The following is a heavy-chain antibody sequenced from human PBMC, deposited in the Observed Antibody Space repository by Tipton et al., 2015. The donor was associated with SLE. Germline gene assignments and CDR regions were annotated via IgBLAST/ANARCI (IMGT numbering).Heavy chain of an antibody. CDR2: IYSGGST. J-gene: IGHJ4*02. D-gene: IGHD5-12*01. V-gene: IGHV3-53*01. CDR1: GFTVSSNY. CDR3: ARDGGGLRPYYFDY. Sequence: SLRLSCAASGFTVSSNYMSWVRQAPGKGLEWVSVIYSGGSTYYADSVKGRFTISRDNSKNTLYLQMNSLRAEDTAVYYCARDGGGLRPYYFDYWGQGTLVTVSS.